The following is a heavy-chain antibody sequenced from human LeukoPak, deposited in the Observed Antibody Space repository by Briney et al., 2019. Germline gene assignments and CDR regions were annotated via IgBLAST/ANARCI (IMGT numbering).Heavy chain of an antibody. D-gene: IGHD3-16*01. J-gene: IGHJ4*02. V-gene: IGHV4-4*07. CDR3: ARALLGVVALDY. Sequence: SETLSLTCTVSGGSISSYYWSWIRQPAGKGLVWIGRIYTSGSTNYNPSLKSRVTMSVDTSKNQFSLKLSSVAAADTAVYYCARALLGVVALDYWGQGTLVTVSS. CDR2: IYTSGST. CDR1: GGSISSYY.